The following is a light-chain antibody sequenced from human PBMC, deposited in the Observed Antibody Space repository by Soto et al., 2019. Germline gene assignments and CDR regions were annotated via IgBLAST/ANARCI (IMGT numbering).Light chain of an antibody. CDR3: QQYNTLPPLT. CDR1: QSVSSN. V-gene: IGKV3-15*01. J-gene: IGKJ3*01. Sequence: EIVMTQSPATLSVSPGERANLSCRASQSVSSNLAWYQQKPGQAPRLRIYGASTRPTGIPARFSGSGSETEFTLTTRSMQSDHFATYCCQQYNTLPPLTFGPCTKVDIK. CDR2: GAS.